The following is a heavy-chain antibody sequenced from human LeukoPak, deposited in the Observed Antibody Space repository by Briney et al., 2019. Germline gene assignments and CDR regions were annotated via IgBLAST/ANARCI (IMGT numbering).Heavy chain of an antibody. J-gene: IGHJ4*02. Sequence: PSETLSLTCTVSGGSISNHYWNWIRQPPGKGLEWIGCIYYRGNTNYNPSLESRVTISLDTSKKQFSLKLTSVTAADTAVYYCAAIGGGPIVDYWGQGSLVTVSS. CDR3: AAIGGGPIVDY. D-gene: IGHD2-15*01. V-gene: IGHV4-59*08. CDR2: IYYRGNT. CDR1: GGSISNHY.